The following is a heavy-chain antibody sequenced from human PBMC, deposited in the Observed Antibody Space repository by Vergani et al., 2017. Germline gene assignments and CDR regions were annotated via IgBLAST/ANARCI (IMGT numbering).Heavy chain of an antibody. J-gene: IGHJ6*03. CDR3: ASYKWLRWYYYYYMDV. D-gene: IGHD5-12*01. Sequence: QVPLVQSGAEAKKPGSSVKVSCKASGGTFRSYAISWLRTAPAQGLEWMVGIIPIFGTANYAQKFQGRVTITADESTSTAYMELSSLRSEDTAVYYCASYKWLRWYYYYYMDVWGEGTTVTVSS. CDR1: GGTFRSYA. V-gene: IGHV1-69*01. CDR2: IIPIFGTA.